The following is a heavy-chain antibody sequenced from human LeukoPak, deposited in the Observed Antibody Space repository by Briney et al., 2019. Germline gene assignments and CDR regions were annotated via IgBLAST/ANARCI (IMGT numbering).Heavy chain of an antibody. CDR1: GSTFSSDW. J-gene: IGHJ4*02. V-gene: IGHV3-74*01. CDR2: INSDGSST. CDR3: ARDKAGTKGAN. Sequence: GGSLRLSCGASGSTFSSDWMHWVRQAPGKGLVWVSCINSDGSSTSYADSVKGRFTISRDNAKNTLYLQMNSLRGEDTAVYYCARDKAGTKGANWGQGTLVTVSS. D-gene: IGHD6-19*01.